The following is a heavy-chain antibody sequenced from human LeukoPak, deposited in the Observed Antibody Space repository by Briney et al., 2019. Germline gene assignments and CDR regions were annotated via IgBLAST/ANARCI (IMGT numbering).Heavy chain of an antibody. CDR2: ISYDGSNK. D-gene: IGHD2-15*01. Sequence: GGSLRLSCAASGFTFSSYGMHWVRQAPGKGLEWVAVISYDGSNKYYADSVKGRFTISRDNSKNTLYLQMNSLRAEDTAVYYCAKGRVAPTYYYMDVWGKGTMVTVSS. CDR1: GFTFSSYG. V-gene: IGHV3-30*18. J-gene: IGHJ6*03. CDR3: AKGRVAPTYYYMDV.